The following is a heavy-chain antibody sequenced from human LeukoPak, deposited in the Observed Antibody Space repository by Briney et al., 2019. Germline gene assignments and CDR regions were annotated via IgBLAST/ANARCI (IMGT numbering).Heavy chain of an antibody. Sequence: GASVKVSCKASGGTFSSYAISWVRQAPGQGLEWMGGIIPIFGTANYAQKFQGRVTITTDESTSTAYMELSSLRSEDTAVYYCARLLIAARPGSYYYYYMDVWGKGTTVTVSS. CDR1: GGTFSSYA. V-gene: IGHV1-69*05. CDR3: ARLLIAARPGSYYYYYMDV. CDR2: IIPIFGTA. J-gene: IGHJ6*03. D-gene: IGHD6-6*01.